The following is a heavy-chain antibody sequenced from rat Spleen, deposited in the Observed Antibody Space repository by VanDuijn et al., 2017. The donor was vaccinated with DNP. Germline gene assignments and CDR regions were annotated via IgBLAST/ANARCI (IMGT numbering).Heavy chain of an antibody. CDR2: ISPSGGST. J-gene: IGHJ3*01. V-gene: IGHV5-19*01. CDR3: ATSSYFGYDYGFAY. Sequence: EVQLVESGGGLVQPGRSLKLSCAASGFTLSNYGMHWIRQAPTKGLEWVASISPSGGSTYYRDSVKGRFTISRDNAKSTLYVQMDSLRSEDTATYYCATSSYFGYDYGFAYWGQGTLVTVSS. CDR1: GFTLSNYG. D-gene: IGHD1-7*01.